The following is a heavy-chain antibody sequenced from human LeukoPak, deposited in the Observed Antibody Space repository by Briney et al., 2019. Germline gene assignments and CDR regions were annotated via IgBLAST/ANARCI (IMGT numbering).Heavy chain of an antibody. D-gene: IGHD5-18*01. CDR1: GGSISSGSYY. CDR2: IYTSGST. Sequence: SETLSLTCTVSGGSISSGSYYWSWIRQPAGKGLEWIGRIYTSGSTNYNPSLKSRVTISVDTSKNQFSLKLSSVTAADTAVYYCARDRAMGRDAFDIWGQGTMVTVSS. J-gene: IGHJ3*02. CDR3: ARDRAMGRDAFDI. V-gene: IGHV4-61*02.